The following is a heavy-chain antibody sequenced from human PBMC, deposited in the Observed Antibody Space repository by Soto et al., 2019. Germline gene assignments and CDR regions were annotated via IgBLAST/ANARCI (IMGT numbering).Heavy chain of an antibody. CDR3: ARGGVYYDFWSGIMPPHYYYYGMDV. Sequence: SETLSLTCAVYGGSFSGYYWSWIRQPPGKGLEWIGEINHSGSTNYNPSLKSRVTISVDTSKNQFSLKLSSVTAADTAVYYCARGGVYYDFWSGIMPPHYYYYGMDVWGQGTTVTVSS. D-gene: IGHD3-3*01. V-gene: IGHV4-34*01. CDR2: INHSGST. CDR1: GGSFSGYY. J-gene: IGHJ6*02.